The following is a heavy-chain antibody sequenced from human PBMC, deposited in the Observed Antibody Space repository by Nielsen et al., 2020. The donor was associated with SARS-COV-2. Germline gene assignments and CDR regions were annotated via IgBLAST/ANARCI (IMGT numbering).Heavy chain of an antibody. V-gene: IGHV4-30-4*01. CDR1: GGSISSYEYY. CDR3: ARDRQGYNYYYGMDV. Sequence: SETLSLTCSVSGGSISSYEYYWTWIRQSPGKGLEWIGYIYYSGTAYYNPSLESRVTISVDTSTNQFSLRLSSVTAADTAQYYCARDRQGYNYYYGMDVWGQGTTVTVSS. CDR2: IYYSGTA. J-gene: IGHJ6*02.